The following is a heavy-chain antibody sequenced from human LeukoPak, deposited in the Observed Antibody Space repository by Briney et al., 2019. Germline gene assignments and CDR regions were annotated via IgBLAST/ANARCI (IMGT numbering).Heavy chain of an antibody. V-gene: IGHV3-21*01. D-gene: IGHD5-18*01. J-gene: IGHJ4*02. CDR2: ITSSRDI. CDR3: ARGGGYSYGTFFDY. Sequence: KTGGPLRLSCAASGLNLRSYSINWVRQAPAKGREWVSSITSSRDIYDADSVKGRFIISRDNAKNSLYLQMDSLRAEDTAVYYFARGGGYSYGTFFDYWGQGSLVTVSS. CDR1: GLNLRSYS.